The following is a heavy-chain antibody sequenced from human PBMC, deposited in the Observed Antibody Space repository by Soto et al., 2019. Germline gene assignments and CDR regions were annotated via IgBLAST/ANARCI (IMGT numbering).Heavy chain of an antibody. CDR3: TREWFGELNYYYYGMDV. CDR2: IRSKAYGGTT. J-gene: IGHJ6*02. D-gene: IGHD3-10*01. Sequence: GGSLRLSCTASGFTFVDYAMSWVRQAPGKGLEWVGFIRSKAYGGTTEYAASVKGRFTISRDDSKSIAYLQMNSLKTEDTAVYYCTREWFGELNYYYYGMDVWGQGTTVTVSS. V-gene: IGHV3-49*04. CDR1: GFTFVDYA.